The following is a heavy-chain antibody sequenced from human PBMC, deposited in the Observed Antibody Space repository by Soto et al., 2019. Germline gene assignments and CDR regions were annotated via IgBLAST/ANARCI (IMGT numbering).Heavy chain of an antibody. CDR1: GFTFSNYA. CDR2: ISGNGGST. V-gene: IGHV3-23*01. D-gene: IGHD2-2*01. CDR3: AKRPASIITLDY. J-gene: IGHJ4*02. Sequence: GGSLRLSCAASGFTFSNYAMSWVRQAPGKGLEWVSTISGNGGSTYYADSVKGRFTISRDNSKNMLFLQINSLRDDDSAVYYCAKRPASIITLDYWGQGSSVTVSS.